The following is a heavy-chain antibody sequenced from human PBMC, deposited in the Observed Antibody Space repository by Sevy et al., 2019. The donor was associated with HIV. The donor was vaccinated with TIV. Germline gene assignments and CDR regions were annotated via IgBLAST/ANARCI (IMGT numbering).Heavy chain of an antibody. J-gene: IGHJ4*02. Sequence: GGCLRLSCAASGLTLSYAWMSWVRQAPGKGLEWVGHIKSESDGGTTDFATPVKGRFIISRDDSKNTLYLQMNSLKTGDTALYYCTARNFDFWGRGTLVTVSS. CDR1: GLTLSYAW. V-gene: IGHV3-15*07. CDR2: IKSESDGGTT. CDR3: TARNFDF.